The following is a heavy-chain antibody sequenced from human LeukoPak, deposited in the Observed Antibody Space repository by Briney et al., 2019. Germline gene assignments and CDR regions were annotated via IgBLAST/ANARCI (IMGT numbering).Heavy chain of an antibody. D-gene: IGHD3-22*01. V-gene: IGHV4-39*07. Sequence: PTETLSLTCGVSGGSISSTAYYWDWIRQPPGKGLEWIGSIDYSGNTYHNPSLKSRVTISVDTSKNQFSLKLSSVTAADTAVYYCARNSPPTRYYYDSSGSGMGYWGQGTLVTVSS. CDR1: GGSISSTAYY. CDR2: IDYSGNT. J-gene: IGHJ4*02. CDR3: ARNSPPTRYYYDSSGSGMGY.